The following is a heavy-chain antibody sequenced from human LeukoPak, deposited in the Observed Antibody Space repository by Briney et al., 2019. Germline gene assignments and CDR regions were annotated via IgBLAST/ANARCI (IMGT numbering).Heavy chain of an antibody. CDR3: ARARRYYDYVWGSYRFDY. V-gene: IGHV4-34*01. CDR1: GGSLSGYY. CDR2: INHSGST. Sequence: SETLSLTCAVYGGSLSGYYWSWIRQPPGKGLEWIGEINHSGSTNYNPSLKSRVTISVDTSKNQFSLKLSSVTAADTAVYYCARARRYYDYVWGSYRFDYWGQGTLVTVSS. J-gene: IGHJ4*02. D-gene: IGHD3-16*02.